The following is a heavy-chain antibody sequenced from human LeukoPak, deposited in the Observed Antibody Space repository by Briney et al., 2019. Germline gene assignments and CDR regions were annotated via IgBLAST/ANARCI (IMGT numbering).Heavy chain of an antibody. Sequence: ASVKVSCKASGYTFTSCGVSWVRHAPGQGLEWMGYVSTHKAEIHYAQKFQGRVTMTTDTSTTTAYMELTSLKPDDTAVYYCARDYCGSGNYYTDFFDPWGQGTLVAVSS. CDR1: GYTFTSCG. CDR3: ARDYCGSGNYYTDFFDP. CDR2: VSTHKAEI. J-gene: IGHJ5*02. V-gene: IGHV1-18*01. D-gene: IGHD3-10*01.